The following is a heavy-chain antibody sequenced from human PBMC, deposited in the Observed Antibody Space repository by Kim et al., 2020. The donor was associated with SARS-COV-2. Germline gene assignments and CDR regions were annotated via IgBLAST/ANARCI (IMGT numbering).Heavy chain of an antibody. CDR2: IYYSGST. V-gene: IGHV4-59*01. D-gene: IGHD5-12*01. CDR1: GGSISSYY. Sequence: SETLSLTCTVSGGSISSYYWSWIRQPPGKGLEWIGYIYYSGSTNYNPSLKSRVTISVDTSKNQFSLKLSSVTAADTAVYYCARGYRVATIGAGYYYYGMDVWGQGTTVTVSS. J-gene: IGHJ6*02. CDR3: ARGYRVATIGAGYYYYGMDV.